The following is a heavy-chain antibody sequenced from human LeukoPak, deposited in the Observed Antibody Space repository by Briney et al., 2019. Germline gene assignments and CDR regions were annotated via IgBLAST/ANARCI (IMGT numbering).Heavy chain of an antibody. CDR3: AKDMGPLGTIWLDY. V-gene: IGHV3-43*02. D-gene: IGHD3-3*01. CDR1: GFTFDDYD. J-gene: IGHJ4*02. Sequence: GGSLSLSCVASGFTFDDYDMHWVRLAPRNSPECLFLLSGDGSKKHDADSVKGRFTISRDNSKNSLFLQVNSLRTEDTALYYCAKDMGPLGTIWLDYWGQGTLVSVSS. CDR2: LSGDGSKK.